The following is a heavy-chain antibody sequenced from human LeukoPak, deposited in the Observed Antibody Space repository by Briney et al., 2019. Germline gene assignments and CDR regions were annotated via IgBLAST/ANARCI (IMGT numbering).Heavy chain of an antibody. CDR2: ISSSSSTI. V-gene: IGHV3-48*02. CDR3: APRGVVIDY. D-gene: IGHD3-3*01. J-gene: IGHJ4*02. Sequence: GGSLRLSCAASGFTFTSYTMNWVRQAPGKGLEWVSYISSSSSTIYYADSVKGRFTISRDNAKNSLYLQMSSLRDEDTAVYYCAPRGVVIDYWGQGTLVTVSS. CDR1: GFTFTSYT.